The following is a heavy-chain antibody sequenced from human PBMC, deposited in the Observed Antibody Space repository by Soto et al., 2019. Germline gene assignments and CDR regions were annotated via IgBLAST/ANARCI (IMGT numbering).Heavy chain of an antibody. J-gene: IGHJ5*02. Sequence: SETLSLTCTVSGGSISSSSSYWGWVRQPPGKGLEWMATIYSGSTYQNPSLKSRVTISVDTSKNQFSLKLSSVTAPDTAIYYCVTTRGIAVGGSFDHWGQGTLVTVSS. D-gene: IGHD6-13*01. CDR3: VTTRGIAVGGSFDH. CDR2: IYSGST. CDR1: GGSISSSSSY. V-gene: IGHV4-39*01.